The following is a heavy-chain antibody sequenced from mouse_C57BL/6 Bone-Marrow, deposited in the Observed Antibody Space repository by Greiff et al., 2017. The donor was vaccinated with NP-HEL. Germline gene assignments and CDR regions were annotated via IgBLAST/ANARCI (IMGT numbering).Heavy chain of an antibody. CDR1: GYTFTSYW. J-gene: IGHJ1*03. D-gene: IGHD2-3*01. CDR2: IYPSDSET. CDR3: ARGGGYDGLYWYFDV. Sequence: QVQLQQPGAELVRPGSSVKLSCKASGYTFTSYWMDWVKQRPGQGLEWIGNIYPSDSETHYNQKFKDKATLTVDKSSSTAYMQLSSLTSEDSAVYYCARGGGYDGLYWYFDVWGTGTTVTVSS. V-gene: IGHV1-61*01.